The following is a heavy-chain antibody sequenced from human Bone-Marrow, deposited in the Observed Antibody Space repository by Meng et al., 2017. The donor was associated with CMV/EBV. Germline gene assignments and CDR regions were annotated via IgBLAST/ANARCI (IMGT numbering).Heavy chain of an antibody. CDR2: ISGSGGST. D-gene: IGHD1-26*01. CDR1: GFTFSSHA. J-gene: IGHJ4*02. V-gene: IGHV3-23*01. Sequence: EVELLESGGGLVQPGGSLRLSCAASGFTFSSHAMSWVRQAPGKGLEWVSAISGSGGSTYYADSVKGRFTISRDNSKNTLYLQMNSLRAEDTAVYYCARGVAEFLGWEMGYWGQGTLVTVSS. CDR3: ARGVAEFLGWEMGY.